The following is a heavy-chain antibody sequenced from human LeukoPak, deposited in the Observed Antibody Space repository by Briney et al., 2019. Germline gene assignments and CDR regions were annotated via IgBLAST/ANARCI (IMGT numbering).Heavy chain of an antibody. D-gene: IGHD2-8*01. V-gene: IGHV4-39*01. CDR3: ARRPVYASDLDY. Sequence: SETLSLTCTVSGGSISSSSYYWGWIRQPPGKGLEWIGSIYYSGSTYYNPSLKSRVNISVDTSKNQFSLKLSSVTAADTAVYYCARRPVYASDLDYWGQGTLVTVSS. CDR2: IYYSGST. CDR1: GGSISSSSYY. J-gene: IGHJ4*02.